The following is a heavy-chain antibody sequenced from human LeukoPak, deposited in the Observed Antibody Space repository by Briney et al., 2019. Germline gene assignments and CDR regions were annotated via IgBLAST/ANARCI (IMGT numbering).Heavy chain of an antibody. Sequence: PGGSLRLSCAGSDFSVISNYMSWVRQAPGKGLEWVSAISGSGGSTYYADSVKGRFTISRDNSKNTLYLQMNSLRAEDTAVYYCAKEPSYDSSGYPIDYWGQGTLVTVSS. CDR2: ISGSGGST. J-gene: IGHJ4*02. CDR3: AKEPSYDSSGYPIDY. V-gene: IGHV3-23*01. CDR1: DFSVISNY. D-gene: IGHD3-22*01.